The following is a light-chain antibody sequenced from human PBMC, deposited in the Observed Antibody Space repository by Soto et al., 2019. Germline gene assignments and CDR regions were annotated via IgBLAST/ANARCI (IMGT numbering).Light chain of an antibody. CDR3: QQRSNWPPIFT. J-gene: IGKJ3*01. Sequence: PGERATLSCRASQSVSSYLAWYQQKPGQAPRLLIYDASNRATGIPARFSGSGPGTDFTLTISSLEPEDFAVYYCQQRSNWPPIFTFGPGTKVDIK. CDR2: DAS. CDR1: QSVSSY. V-gene: IGKV3-11*01.